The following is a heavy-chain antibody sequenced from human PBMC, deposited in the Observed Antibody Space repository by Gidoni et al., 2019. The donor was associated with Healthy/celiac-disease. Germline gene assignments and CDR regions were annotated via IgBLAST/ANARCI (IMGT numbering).Heavy chain of an antibody. CDR2: ISYDGSNK. D-gene: IGHD4-17*01. CDR1: GFTFSSYG. Sequence: QLQLVESGGGVVQPGRSLRLSCAASGFTFSSYGMHWVRQAPGKGLEWVAVISYDGSNKYYADSVKGRFTISRDNSKNTLYLQMNSLRAEDTAVYYCAKDSYGDYAHYYFDYWGQGTLVTVSS. CDR3: AKDSYGDYAHYYFDY. V-gene: IGHV3-30*18. J-gene: IGHJ4*02.